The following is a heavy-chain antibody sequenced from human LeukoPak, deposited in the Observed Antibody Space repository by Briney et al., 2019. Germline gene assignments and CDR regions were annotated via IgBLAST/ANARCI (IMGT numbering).Heavy chain of an antibody. J-gene: IGHJ4*02. CDR2: IYYSGTT. D-gene: IGHD3-22*01. Sequence: PSETLSLTCTVSGGSIRSYYWSWIRQAPGKGPEWIGYIYYSGTTSYNPALKSRVTISVDTSKNQLSLKLSSVTAADTAVYYCAKPQYYDSSGYGDWGQGTLVTVSS. CDR1: GGSIRSYY. V-gene: IGHV4-59*01. CDR3: AKPQYYDSSGYGD.